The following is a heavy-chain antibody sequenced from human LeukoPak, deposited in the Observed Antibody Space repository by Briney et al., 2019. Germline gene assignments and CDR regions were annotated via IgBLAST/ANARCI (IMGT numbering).Heavy chain of an antibody. CDR3: AKDHYYYGSGSYYTYYFDY. CDR1: GFTFSSYS. D-gene: IGHD3-10*01. J-gene: IGHJ4*02. Sequence: GGSLRLSCAASGFTFSSYSMNWVRQAPGKGLEWVSALSGSGVSTYYADSVKGRFTISRDNSKNTLYLQMNSLRAEDTAVYYCAKDHYYYGSGSYYTYYFDYWGQGTLVTVSS. V-gene: IGHV3-23*01. CDR2: LSGSGVST.